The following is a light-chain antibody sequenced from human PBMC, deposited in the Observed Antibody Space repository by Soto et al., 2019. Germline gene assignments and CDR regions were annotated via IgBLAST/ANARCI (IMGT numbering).Light chain of an antibody. CDR3: QQYGSSPWT. V-gene: IGKV3-20*01. CDR2: GAS. J-gene: IGKJ1*01. CDR1: QSVSSSY. Sequence: EIVLTQSPCTLYFSPGERATLSCRASQSVSSSYLAWYQQKPGQAPRPLIYGASSRAIGIPDRFSGSGSGTDFTLTISRLEPEDFAVYYCQQYGSSPWTFGQGTKVDIK.